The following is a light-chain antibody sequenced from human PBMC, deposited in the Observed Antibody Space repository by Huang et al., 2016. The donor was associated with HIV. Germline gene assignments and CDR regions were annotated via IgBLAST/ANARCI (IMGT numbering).Light chain of an antibody. Sequence: IQMTQSPTSLSASIGDSVSIACRASQNINTYLNWYQQKPGKSPKLLISSASPLHSGVPSRFSGSGSGTDFTLTIRGLQLDDFATYYCQQSYSALSSFGPGTRL. CDR2: SAS. CDR3: QQSYSALSS. J-gene: IGKJ5*01. CDR1: QNINTY. V-gene: IGKV1-39*01.